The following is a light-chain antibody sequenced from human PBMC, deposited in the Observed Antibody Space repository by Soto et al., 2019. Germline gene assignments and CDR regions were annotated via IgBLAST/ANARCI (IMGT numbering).Light chain of an antibody. CDR1: QSVLYSSNNKNY. Sequence: DIVMTQSPDSLAVSLGERATINCKSSQSVLYSSNNKNYLAWYQQKPGQPPKLLIYWASTRESGVPDRFSGSGSGTDFTLTISSLQAEDVAVYYCQQYCSTPPMYAFGQGTKVDIK. CDR3: QQYCSTPPMYA. J-gene: IGKJ2*01. V-gene: IGKV4-1*01. CDR2: WAS.